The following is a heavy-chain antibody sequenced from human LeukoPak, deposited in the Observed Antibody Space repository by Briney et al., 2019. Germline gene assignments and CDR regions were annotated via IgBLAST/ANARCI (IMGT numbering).Heavy chain of an antibody. D-gene: IGHD1-1*01. CDR3: ARDKWSGSMSSLFDP. CDR1: GFTFSSYA. J-gene: IGHJ5*02. Sequence: PGGSLRLSCAASGFTFSSYAMHWVRQAPGKGLEWVAVISYDGSNKYYADSVKGRFTISRDNAKNSLYLQMNSLRADDAAVYYCARDKWSGSMSSLFDPWGQGTLVTVSS. CDR2: ISYDGSNK. V-gene: IGHV3-30-3*01.